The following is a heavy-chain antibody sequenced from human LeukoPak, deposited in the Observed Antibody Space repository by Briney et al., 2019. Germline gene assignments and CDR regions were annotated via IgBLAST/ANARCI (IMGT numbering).Heavy chain of an antibody. CDR1: GGTFSSYA. V-gene: IGHV1-69*05. D-gene: IGHD1-26*01. CDR3: ALQGERWELLRAYFQH. J-gene: IGHJ1*01. Sequence: SVKVSCKASGGTFSSYAISWVRQAPGQGLEWMGGIIPIFDTANYAQKFQGRVTITTDESTSTAYMELSSLRSEDTAVYYCALQGERWELLRAYFQHWGQGTLVTVSS. CDR2: IIPIFDTA.